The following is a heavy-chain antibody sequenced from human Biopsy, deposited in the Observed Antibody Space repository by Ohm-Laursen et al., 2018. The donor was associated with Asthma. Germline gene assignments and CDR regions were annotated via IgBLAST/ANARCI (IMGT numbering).Heavy chain of an antibody. CDR1: GYSLTDLS. D-gene: IGHD4-17*01. Sequence: ASVKVSCKISGYSLTDLSMHWVRQAPGQGLEWMGGHDHEESGTVNARRFQGRVTMTEDTSTDTAYMELSSLSSGDTAVYYCASDFPKDYVRYNFQFWGQGTLVTVSS. CDR3: ASDFPKDYVRYNFQF. CDR2: HDHEESGT. V-gene: IGHV1-24*01. J-gene: IGHJ4*02.